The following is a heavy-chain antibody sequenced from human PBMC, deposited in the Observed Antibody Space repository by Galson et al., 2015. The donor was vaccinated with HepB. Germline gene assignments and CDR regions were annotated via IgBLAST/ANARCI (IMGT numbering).Heavy chain of an antibody. D-gene: IGHD2-15*01. J-gene: IGHJ3*02. CDR3: ARPSTWVLATDAFDI. Sequence: SLRLSCAASGFIYSDHWMSWVRQAPGKGLEWVANIKEDGSKKYYVDSVKGRFTISRDNAKNSLSLQMNRLRVEDTAVYYCARPSTWVLATDAFDIWGRGTLVTVSS. CDR2: IKEDGSKK. CDR1: GFIYSDHW. V-gene: IGHV3-7*03.